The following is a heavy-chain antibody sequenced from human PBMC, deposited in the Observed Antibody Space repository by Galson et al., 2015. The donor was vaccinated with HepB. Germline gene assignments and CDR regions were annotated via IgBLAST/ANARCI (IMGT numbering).Heavy chain of an antibody. Sequence: GLEWIGYIYYSGSTNYDPSLKSRVTISVDTSKNQFSLKLSSVTAADTAVYYCARLRYNSSWSWVYYFDYWGQGALVTVSS. D-gene: IGHD6-13*01. CDR2: IYYSGST. V-gene: IGHV4-59*08. CDR3: ARLRYNSSWSWVYYFDY. J-gene: IGHJ4*02.